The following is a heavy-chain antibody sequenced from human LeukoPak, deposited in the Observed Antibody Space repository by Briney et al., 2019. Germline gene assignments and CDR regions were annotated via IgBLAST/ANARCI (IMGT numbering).Heavy chain of an antibody. D-gene: IGHD5-18*01. CDR3: ASLPGGYTAMVDY. V-gene: IGHV3-66*01. J-gene: IGHJ4*02. CDR2: IYSGGST. Sequence: GGSLRLSCAASGSTVSSNYMSWVRQAPGKGLEWVSVIYSGGSTYYADSVKGRFTISRDNSKNTLYLQMNSLRAEDTAVYYCASLPGGYTAMVDYWGQGTLVTVSS. CDR1: GSTVSSNY.